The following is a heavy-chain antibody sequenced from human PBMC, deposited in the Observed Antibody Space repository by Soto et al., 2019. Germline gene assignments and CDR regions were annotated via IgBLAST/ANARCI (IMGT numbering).Heavy chain of an antibody. D-gene: IGHD2-21*01. J-gene: IGHJ3*02. CDR1: GGSIGSYY. V-gene: IGHV4-59*01. Sequence: PSETLSLTCTVSGGSIGSYYWSWIRQPPGKGLEWIGYIYYSGSTNYNPSLKSRVTISVDTSKNQFSLKLSSVTAADTAVYYCAREGAYCGGDCSNAFDIWGQGTMVTVSS. CDR3: AREGAYCGGDCSNAFDI. CDR2: IYYSGST.